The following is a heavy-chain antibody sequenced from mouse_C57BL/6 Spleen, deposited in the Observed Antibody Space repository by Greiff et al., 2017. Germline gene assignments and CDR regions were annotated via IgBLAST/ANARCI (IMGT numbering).Heavy chain of an antibody. J-gene: IGHJ3*01. CDR1: GYTFTSYW. Sequence: QVQLQQSGAELVKPGASVKVSCKASGYTFTSYWMHWVKQRPGQGLEWIGRIHPSDSDTNYNQKFKGKATLTVDKSSSTAYMQLSSLTSEDSAVYYCAIFDDYDWFAYWGQGTLVTVSA. D-gene: IGHD2-4*01. CDR3: AIFDDYDWFAY. CDR2: IHPSDSDT. V-gene: IGHV1-74*01.